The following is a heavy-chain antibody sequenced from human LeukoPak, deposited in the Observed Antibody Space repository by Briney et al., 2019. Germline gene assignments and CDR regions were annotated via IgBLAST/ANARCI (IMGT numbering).Heavy chain of an antibody. J-gene: IGHJ4*02. CDR3: AKDLRVPAAIPVDDY. CDR1: GFTFSSYG. D-gene: IGHD2-2*02. Sequence: PGGSLRLSCAASGFTFSSYGMHWVRQAPGKGLEWVAFIRYDGSNKYYADSVKGRFTISRDNSKNTLYLQMNSLRAEDTAVYYCAKDLRVPAAIPVDDYWGQGTLVIVSS. CDR2: IRYDGSNK. V-gene: IGHV3-30*02.